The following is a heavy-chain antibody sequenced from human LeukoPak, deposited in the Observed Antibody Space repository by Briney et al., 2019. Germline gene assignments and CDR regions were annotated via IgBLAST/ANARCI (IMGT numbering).Heavy chain of an antibody. D-gene: IGHD1-20*01. CDR2: IYYSGST. CDR1: GGSISSGGYY. V-gene: IGHV4-31*03. Sequence: SQTLSLTRTVSGGSISSGGYYWSWIRQHPGKGLEWIGYIYYSGSTYYNPSLKSRVTISVDTSKNQFSLKLSSVTAADTAVYYCARVRNWNPYHTFDYWGQGTLVTVSS. CDR3: ARVRNWNPYHTFDY. J-gene: IGHJ4*02.